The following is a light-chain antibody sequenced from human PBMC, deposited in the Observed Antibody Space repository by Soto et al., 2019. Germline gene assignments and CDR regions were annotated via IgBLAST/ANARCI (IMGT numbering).Light chain of an antibody. CDR3: QQRSNWPIT. V-gene: IGKV3D-20*02. Sequence: EIVLPQSPGTLSLSPGESATLSGRASQSVSSSYLAWYQQKPGQAPRLLIYGASNRATGIPARFSGSGSGTDFTLTISSLEPEDFAVYYCQQRSNWPITFGQGTRLEIK. CDR1: QSVSSSY. J-gene: IGKJ5*01. CDR2: GAS.